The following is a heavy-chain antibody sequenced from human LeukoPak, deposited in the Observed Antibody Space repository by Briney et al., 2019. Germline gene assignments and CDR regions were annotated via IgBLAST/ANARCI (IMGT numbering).Heavy chain of an antibody. CDR2: IIPIFGTA. D-gene: IGHD2-2*01. CDR3: ARRSNFSSYHEAFDI. J-gene: IGHJ3*02. V-gene: IGHV1-69*05. Sequence: SVKVSCKASGGTFSSYAISWVRQAPGQGLEWMGRIIPIFGTANYAQKFQGRVTITTDESTSTAYMELSSLRSEDTAVYYCARRSNFSSYHEAFDIWGQGTMVTVSS. CDR1: GGTFSSYA.